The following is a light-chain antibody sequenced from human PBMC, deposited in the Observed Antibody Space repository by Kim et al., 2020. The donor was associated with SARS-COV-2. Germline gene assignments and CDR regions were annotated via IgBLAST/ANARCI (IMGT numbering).Light chain of an antibody. CDR2: KAS. V-gene: IGKV1-5*03. CDR3: QQHNTYWT. J-gene: IGKJ1*01. Sequence: DIQMTQSPSTLSASVGDTVTITCRASQNIRTWLTWYQQKPGKAPKLLIHKASILQSGVPSRFSGSGSGTEFTLTISSLQPDDFATYYCQQHNTYWTFGQGTKVDIK. CDR1: QNIRTW.